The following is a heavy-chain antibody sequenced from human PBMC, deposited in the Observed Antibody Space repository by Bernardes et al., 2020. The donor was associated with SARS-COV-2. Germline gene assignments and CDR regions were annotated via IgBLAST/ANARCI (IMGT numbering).Heavy chain of an antibody. CDR2: IYTSGST. D-gene: IGHD3-3*01. CDR3: ARGYYDFWSGSLSYYYYGMDV. V-gene: IGHV4-61*02. CDR1: GGSISSGSYY. Sequence: LSLTCTVSGGSISSGSYYWSWIRQPAGKGLEWIGRIYTSGSTNYNPSLKSRVTISVDTSKNQFSLKLSSVTAADTAVYYCARGYYDFWSGSLSYYYYGMDVWGQGTTVTVSS. J-gene: IGHJ6*02.